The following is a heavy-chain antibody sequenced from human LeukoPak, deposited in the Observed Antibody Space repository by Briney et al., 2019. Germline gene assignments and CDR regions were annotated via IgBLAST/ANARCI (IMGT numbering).Heavy chain of an antibody. V-gene: IGHV4-34*01. Sequence: PSETLSLTCAVYGGSFSGYYWSWIRQPPGKGLEWIGEINHSGSTNYNPSLKSRVTISVDTSKNQFSLKLSSVTAADTDVYYCARARSPVPSGGKRYFDLWGRGTLVTVSS. CDR2: INHSGST. J-gene: IGHJ2*01. CDR3: ARARSPVPSGGKRYFDL. D-gene: IGHD2-15*01. CDR1: GGSFSGYY.